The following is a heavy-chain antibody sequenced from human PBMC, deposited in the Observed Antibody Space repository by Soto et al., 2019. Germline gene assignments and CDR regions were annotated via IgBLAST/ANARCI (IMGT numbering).Heavy chain of an antibody. V-gene: IGHV4-39*01. J-gene: IGHJ4*02. D-gene: IGHD2-15*01. Sequence: PSETLSLTCTVSGGSISSSSYYWGWIRQPPGKGLEWIGSIYYSGSTYYKPSLKSRVTISVDTSKNQYSLKLSSVTATDTAVYYCARKYCSGGSCYFDYWGQGTLVTVS. CDR3: ARKYCSGGSCYFDY. CDR1: GGSISSSSYY. CDR2: IYYSGST.